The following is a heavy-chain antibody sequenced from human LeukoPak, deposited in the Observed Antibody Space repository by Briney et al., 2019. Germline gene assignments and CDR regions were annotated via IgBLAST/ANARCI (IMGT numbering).Heavy chain of an antibody. CDR2: FDPEDGET. Sequence: ASVKVSCKVSVYTLTELSMHWVRQAPGKGLEWMGGFDPEDGETIYAQKFQGRVTMTEDTSTDTAYMELSSLRSEDTAVYYCATDPWGVGAHSAFDIWGQGTMVTVSS. CDR1: VYTLTELS. J-gene: IGHJ3*02. D-gene: IGHD1-26*01. CDR3: ATDPWGVGAHSAFDI. V-gene: IGHV1-24*01.